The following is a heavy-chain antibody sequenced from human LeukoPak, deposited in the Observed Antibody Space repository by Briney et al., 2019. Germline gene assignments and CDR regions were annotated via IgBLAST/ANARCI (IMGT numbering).Heavy chain of an antibody. Sequence: QPGGSLRLSCAASGFPFSCYAMSWVRQAPGKGLEWVSAISGSGGSTYYADSVKGRFTISRDNSKNTLYLQRNSLRAEYTAVYYCAKDGSEAGFYYYYYYMDVWGKGTTVTLSS. CDR1: GFPFSCYA. J-gene: IGHJ6*03. CDR3: AKDGSEAGFYYYYYYMDV. V-gene: IGHV3-23*01. D-gene: IGHD6-19*01. CDR2: ISGSGGST.